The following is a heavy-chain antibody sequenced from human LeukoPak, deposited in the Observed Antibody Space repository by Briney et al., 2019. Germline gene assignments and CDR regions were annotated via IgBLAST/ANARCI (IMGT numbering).Heavy chain of an antibody. CDR2: IYYSGST. V-gene: IGHV4-59*01. Sequence: PSETLSLTCTVSGGSISSYYWSWIRQPPGKGLEWIGYIYYSGSTNYNPSLKSRVTISVDTSKNQFSLKLSSVTAAGTAVYYCAGSIAAAPQGYWGQGTLVTVSS. CDR1: GGSISSYY. J-gene: IGHJ4*02. D-gene: IGHD6-13*01. CDR3: AGSIAAAPQGY.